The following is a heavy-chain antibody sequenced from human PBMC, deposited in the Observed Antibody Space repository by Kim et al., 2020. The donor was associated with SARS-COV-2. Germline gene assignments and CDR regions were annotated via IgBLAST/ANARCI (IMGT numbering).Heavy chain of an antibody. V-gene: IGHV4-59*01. CDR1: GGSISSYY. J-gene: IGHJ2*01. CDR2: IYYSGST. Sequence: SETLSLTCTVSGGSISSYYWSWIRQPPGKGLEWIGYIYYSGSTNYNPSLKSRVTISVDTSKNQFSLKLSSVTTADTAVYYCARQWPGYCSGGSCYRWYFDLWGRGTLVTVSS. D-gene: IGHD2-15*01. CDR3: ARQWPGYCSGGSCYRWYFDL.